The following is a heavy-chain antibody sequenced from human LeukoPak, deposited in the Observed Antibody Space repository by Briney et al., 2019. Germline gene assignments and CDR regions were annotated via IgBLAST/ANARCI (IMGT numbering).Heavy chain of an antibody. Sequence: SETLSLTCTVSGGSMMSYYWSWLRQSPGKGLQWIGYIHFTGSTSYNPSLKSRITLSVHTSTSQFSLRLTSVTAADTAVYFCARDVRLYDGSACGYLDYWGQGPLATVSS. D-gene: IGHD3-22*01. V-gene: IGHV4-59*01. CDR2: IHFTGST. J-gene: IGHJ4*02. CDR3: ARDVRLYDGSACGYLDY. CDR1: GGSMMSYY.